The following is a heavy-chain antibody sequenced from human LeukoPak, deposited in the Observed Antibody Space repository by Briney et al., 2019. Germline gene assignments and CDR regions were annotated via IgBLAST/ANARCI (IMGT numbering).Heavy chain of an antibody. CDR1: GFTFSRYS. CDR3: ARAHSSSWYVGFDY. V-gene: IGHV3-21*01. D-gene: IGHD6-13*01. CDR2: ISSSSSYI. J-gene: IGHJ4*02. Sequence: GGSLRLSCAASGFTFSRYSMNWVRQAPGKGLEWVSSISSSSSYIYYADSVKGRFTISRDNAKNSLYLQMNSLRAEDTAVYYCARAHSSSWYVGFDYWGQGTLVTVSS.